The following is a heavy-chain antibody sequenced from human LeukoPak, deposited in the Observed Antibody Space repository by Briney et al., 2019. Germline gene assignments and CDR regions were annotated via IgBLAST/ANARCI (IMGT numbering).Heavy chain of an antibody. V-gene: IGHV3-15*01. J-gene: IGHJ4*02. Sequence: GSLRLSCSASGXSFSNAWMSWVRQAPGKGVEWVGRIKSKTDGGTTDYAAPVKGRFTISRDDSKNTLYLQMNSLKTEDTAVYYCAKDRGFGEYFPFFYWGQGTLVTVSS. D-gene: IGHD3-10*01. CDR2: IKSKTDGGTT. CDR3: AKDRGFGEYFPFFY. CDR1: GXSFSNAW.